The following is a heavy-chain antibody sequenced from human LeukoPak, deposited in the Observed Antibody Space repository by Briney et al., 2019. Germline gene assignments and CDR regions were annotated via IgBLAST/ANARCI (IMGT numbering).Heavy chain of an antibody. CDR2: IYYSGST. CDR3: AGHQLSSSLGFDP. CDR1: GGSISSGDYY. V-gene: IGHV4-30-4*01. D-gene: IGHD6-13*01. Sequence: SETLSLTCTVSGGSISSGDYYWSWIRQPPGKGLEWIGYIYYSGSTNYNPSLKSRVTISVDTSKNQFSLKLSSVTAADTAVYYCAGHQLSSSLGFDPWGQGTLVTVSS. J-gene: IGHJ5*02.